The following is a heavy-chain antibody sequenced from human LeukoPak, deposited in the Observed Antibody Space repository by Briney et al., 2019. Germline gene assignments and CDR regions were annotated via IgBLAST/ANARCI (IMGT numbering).Heavy chain of an antibody. D-gene: IGHD4-17*01. V-gene: IGHV4-30-4*01. CDR2: IYYSGST. CDR1: GGSISSGDYY. J-gene: IGHJ4*02. Sequence: SETLSLTCTVSGGSISSGDYYWSWIRQPPGKGLEWFGYIYYSGSTYYNPSLKSRVTISVDTSKNQCSLKLSSVTAADTAVYYCARARYGDYLFDYWGQGPLVTVSS. CDR3: ARARYGDYLFDY.